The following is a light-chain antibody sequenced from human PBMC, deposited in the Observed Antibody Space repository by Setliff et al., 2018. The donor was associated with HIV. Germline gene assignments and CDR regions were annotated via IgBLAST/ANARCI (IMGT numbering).Light chain of an antibody. CDR3: SSHRDNSPFG. CDR2: EVT. V-gene: IGLV2-8*01. Sequence: QSALTQPPSASGSPGQSVAISCTGTSSDVGGYNYVSWYQLHPGKAPKLMISEVTKRPSGVPDRFSGSKSGNTASLTVSGLQAEDEADYYCSSHRDNSPFGVGTGTKV. J-gene: IGLJ1*01. CDR1: SSDVGGYNY.